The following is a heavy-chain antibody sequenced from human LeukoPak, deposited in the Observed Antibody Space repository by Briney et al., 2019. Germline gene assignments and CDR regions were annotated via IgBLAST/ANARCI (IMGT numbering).Heavy chain of an antibody. CDR1: GFTFSSYG. D-gene: IGHD4-11*01. CDR3: AKGGSPYSNYGGDYYMDV. V-gene: IGHV3-30*18. CDR2: ISYDGSNK. Sequence: GGSLRLSCAASGFTFSSYGMHWVRQAPGKGLEWVAVISYDGSNKYYADSVKGRFTISRDNSKNTLYLQMNSLRAEDTAVYYCAKGGSPYSNYGGDYYMDVWGKGTTVTVSS. J-gene: IGHJ6*03.